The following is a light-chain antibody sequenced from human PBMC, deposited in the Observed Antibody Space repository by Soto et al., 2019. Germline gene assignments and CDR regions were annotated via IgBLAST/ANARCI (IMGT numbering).Light chain of an antibody. V-gene: IGLV2-14*01. Sequence: QSALTQPASVSGSPGQSITISCTGTSSDVGGYDYVSWYQQHPGKAPKLIISEVSNRPSGVSNRFSGSKSGNTASLTISGLQAEDEADYYCSSYTNTNTLVFGTGTKVTVL. J-gene: IGLJ1*01. CDR2: EVS. CDR1: SSDVGGYDY. CDR3: SSYTNTNTLV.